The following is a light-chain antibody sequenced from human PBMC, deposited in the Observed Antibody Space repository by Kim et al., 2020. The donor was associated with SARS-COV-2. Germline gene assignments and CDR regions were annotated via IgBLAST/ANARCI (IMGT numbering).Light chain of an antibody. Sequence: AIQLAQSPSSLSASVGDRVTITCRASQGIGTSLAWYRQRPGKAPQLLMEGTSTLESGVPSGFTGSGSGTDFILTISSLQPEDFATYYSQQFKSFPPTFGQGAKVDIK. V-gene: IGKV1-13*02. CDR3: QQFKSFPPT. CDR2: GTS. CDR1: QGIGTS. J-gene: IGKJ1*01.